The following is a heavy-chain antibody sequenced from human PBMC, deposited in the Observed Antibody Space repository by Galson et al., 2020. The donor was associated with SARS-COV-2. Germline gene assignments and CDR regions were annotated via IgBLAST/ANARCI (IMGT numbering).Heavy chain of an antibody. CDR3: ASYGGNSGANYYYGMDV. D-gene: IGHD4-17*01. CDR1: GFTFSSSS. J-gene: IGHJ6*02. V-gene: IGHV3-21*01. Sequence: TGGSLRLSCAASGFTFSSSSMNWVRQAPGKGLEWVSSISSSSSYIYYADSVKGRFTISRDNAKNSLYLQMNSLRAEDTAVYYCASYGGNSGANYYYGMDVWGQGTTVTVSS. CDR2: ISSSSSYI.